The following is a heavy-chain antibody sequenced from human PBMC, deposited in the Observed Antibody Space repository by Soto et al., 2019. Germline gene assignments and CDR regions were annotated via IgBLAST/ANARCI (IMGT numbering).Heavy chain of an antibody. Sequence: QVQLVQSGTEMRKPGSSVKVSCKASGDTFDIYTFNWVRQAPGQGLEWMGGIFAVFGSPHYAEKFQDRLTTTADESTTTASLELRNMSSEYAAVYYCATNGSSFDFDSSGQGTLVTVSS. CDR2: IFAVFGSP. CDR3: ATNGSSFDFDS. J-gene: IGHJ4*02. D-gene: IGHD1-26*01. CDR1: GDTFDIYT. V-gene: IGHV1-69*01.